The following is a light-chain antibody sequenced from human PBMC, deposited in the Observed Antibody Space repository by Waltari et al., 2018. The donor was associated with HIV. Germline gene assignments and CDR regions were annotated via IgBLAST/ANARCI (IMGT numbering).Light chain of an antibody. J-gene: IGLJ2*01. CDR1: STDIGHFDF. CDR2: EVT. V-gene: IGLV2-23*02. Sequence: HSALTQPASVSGSPGQSLTLSCPGMSTDIGHFDFVSWYPQQPGKAPKRMSYEVTKRASGVSNRFSGSKSGNPASLTISGLQAEDEADYHCCSYAGGITHVLFGGGTKLTVL. CDR3: CSYAGGITHVL.